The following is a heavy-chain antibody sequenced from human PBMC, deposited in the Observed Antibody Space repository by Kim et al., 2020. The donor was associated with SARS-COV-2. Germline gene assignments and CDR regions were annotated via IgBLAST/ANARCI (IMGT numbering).Heavy chain of an antibody. CDR3: ARDNRADYDILTGYPNRRYYYYGMDV. CDR2: IYYSGST. V-gene: IGHV4-30-4*01. Sequence: SETLSLTCTVSGGSISSGDYYWSWIRQPPGKGLEWIGYIYYSGSTYYNPSLKSRVTISVDTSKNQFSLKLSSVTAADTAVYYCARDNRADYDILTGYPNRRYYYYGMDVWGQGTTVTVSS. J-gene: IGHJ6*02. CDR1: GGSISSGDYY. D-gene: IGHD3-9*01.